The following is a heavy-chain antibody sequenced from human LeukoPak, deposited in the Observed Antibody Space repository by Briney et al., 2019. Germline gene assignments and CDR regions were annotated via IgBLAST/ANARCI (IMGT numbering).Heavy chain of an antibody. CDR2: ITSSASTI. CDR1: GFIFNTYP. V-gene: IGHV3-48*04. Sequence: PGGSLILSCAASGFIFNTYPMNWVRQAPGKGLEWVSYITSSASTIYYAESVKGRFTISRDNAKNSLFLQMNSLRAEDTAVYYCARKVLSGSRYFDYWGQGALVTVSS. D-gene: IGHD1-26*01. CDR3: ARKVLSGSRYFDY. J-gene: IGHJ4*02.